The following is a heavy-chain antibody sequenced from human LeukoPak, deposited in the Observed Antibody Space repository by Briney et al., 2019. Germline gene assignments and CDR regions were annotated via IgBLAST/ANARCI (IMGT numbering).Heavy chain of an antibody. CDR1: GGSISSYY. V-gene: IGHV4-59*12. CDR2: IYYSGST. Sequence: SETLSLTCTVSGGSISSYYWSWIRQFPGKGLECIGYIYYSGSTNYNPSLKSRVTISVDTSKNQFSLKLSSVTAADTAVYYCARAGYYDSSGYFRYYYYYYMDVWGKGTTVTVSS. J-gene: IGHJ6*03. D-gene: IGHD3-22*01. CDR3: ARAGYYDSSGYFRYYYYYYMDV.